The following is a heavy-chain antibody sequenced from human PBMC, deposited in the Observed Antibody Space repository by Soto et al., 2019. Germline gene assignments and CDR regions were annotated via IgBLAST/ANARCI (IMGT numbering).Heavy chain of an antibody. CDR2: IYSGGYT. CDR3: ARRPGGGGY. V-gene: IGHV3-53*01. Sequence: EVQLVESGGGLIQPGGSLRLSCAVSGFTVSNNYMSWVRQAPGKGLEGVSVIYSGGYTAYGDSVKGRFTISRDNSKNTPYPQKMGQVGADTAGFYCARRPGGGGYWGQGTLVTVSS. J-gene: IGHJ4*02. D-gene: IGHD3-10*01. CDR1: GFTVSNNY.